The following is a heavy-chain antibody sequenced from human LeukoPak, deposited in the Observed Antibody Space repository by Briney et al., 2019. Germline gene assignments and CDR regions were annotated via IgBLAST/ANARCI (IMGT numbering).Heavy chain of an antibody. CDR3: ARGTKGTTVSPDY. V-gene: IGHV3-30*04. D-gene: IGHD4-17*01. CDR2: ISYDGSNK. Sequence: PGRSLRLSCAASGFTFSSYAMHWVRRAPGKGLEWVAVISYDGSNKYYADSVKGRFTISRDNSKNTLYLQMNSLRAEDTAVYYCARGTKGTTVSPDYWGQGTLVTVSS. J-gene: IGHJ4*02. CDR1: GFTFSSYA.